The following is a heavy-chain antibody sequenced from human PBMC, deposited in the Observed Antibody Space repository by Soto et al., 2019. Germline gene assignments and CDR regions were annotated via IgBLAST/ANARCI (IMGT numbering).Heavy chain of an antibody. D-gene: IGHD4-17*01. V-gene: IGHV1-8*01. J-gene: IGHJ4*02. CDR3: ARTLYGDNVDY. CDR2: MNPNSGNT. CDR1: RVTFASSA. Sequence: SKDPRVTFASSASYSVQQATGQGLEWMGWMNPNSGNTGYAQKFQGRVTMTRNTSISTAYMELSSLRSEDTAVYYCARTLYGDNVDYWGQGTLVTVS.